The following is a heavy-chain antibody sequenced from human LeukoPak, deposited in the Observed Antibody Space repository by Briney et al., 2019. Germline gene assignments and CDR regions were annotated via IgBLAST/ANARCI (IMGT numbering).Heavy chain of an antibody. V-gene: IGHV1-8*01. Sequence: ASVKVSCKASGCTFTSYDINWVRQATGQALEWMGWLNPNSGNTGYAQKFQGRVTMTRNTSISTAYMELSSLRSEDTAVYYCARAGGRKLYYYYYYGMDVWGQGTTVTVSS. J-gene: IGHJ6*02. CDR3: ARAGGRKLYYYYYYGMDV. CDR2: LNPNSGNT. CDR1: GCTFTSYD. D-gene: IGHD1-14*01.